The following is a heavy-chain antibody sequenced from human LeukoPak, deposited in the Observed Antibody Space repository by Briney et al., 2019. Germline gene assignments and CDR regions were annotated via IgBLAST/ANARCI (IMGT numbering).Heavy chain of an antibody. CDR1: GGSISSYS. J-gene: IGHJ5*02. CDR3: AREGSSWGYNWFDP. Sequence: SETLSLTCTVSGGSISSYSWSWIRQPPGKGLEWIGYIYYSGSTNYNPSLKSRVTISVDTSKNQFSLKLSSVTAADTAVYYCAREGSSWGYNWFDPWGQGTLVTVSS. D-gene: IGHD6-13*01. V-gene: IGHV4-59*01. CDR2: IYYSGST.